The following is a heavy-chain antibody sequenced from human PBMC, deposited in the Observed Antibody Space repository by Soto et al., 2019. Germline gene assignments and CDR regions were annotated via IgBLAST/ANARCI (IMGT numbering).Heavy chain of an antibody. J-gene: IGHJ4*02. CDR1: GGSISISTYY. CDR2: IYYSGST. D-gene: IGHD6-19*01. V-gene: IGHV4-39*01. Sequence: ETLSLTCSFSGGSISISTYYWGWIRQPPGKGLEWIGNIYYSGSTYYNPSLKSRVTMSVDTSENQFSLKLTSVTAADTAVYYCAGIAVAGRYWSGELDYWGQGTVVTVSS. CDR3: AGIAVAGRYWSGELDY.